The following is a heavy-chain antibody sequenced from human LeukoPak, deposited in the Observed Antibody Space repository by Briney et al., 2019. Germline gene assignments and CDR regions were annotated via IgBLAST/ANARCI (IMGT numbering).Heavy chain of an antibody. CDR1: GFTFSSYA. CDR3: ASLTGCSSTSCYYYYGMDV. V-gene: IGHV3-30-3*01. Sequence: PGGSLRLSCAASGFTFSSYAMHWVRQAPGKGLEWVAVISYDGSNKYYADSVKGRFTISRDNSKNTLYLQMNSLRPEDTAVYYCASLTGCSSTSCYYYYGMDVWGQGTTVTVSS. D-gene: IGHD2-2*01. CDR2: ISYDGSNK. J-gene: IGHJ6*02.